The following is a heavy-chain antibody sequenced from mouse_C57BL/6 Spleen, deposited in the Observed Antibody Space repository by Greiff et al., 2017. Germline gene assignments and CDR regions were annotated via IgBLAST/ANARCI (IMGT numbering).Heavy chain of an antibody. J-gene: IGHJ4*01. CDR1: GYTFTSYW. V-gene: IGHV1-52*01. Sequence: QVQLQQPGAELVRPGSSVKLSCKASGYTFTSYWMHWVKQRPIQGLEWIGNIDPSDSETHYNQKFKDKATLTVAKSSSTAYMQLSSLTSEDSAVYYCARAYYSNLYYYAMDYWGQGTSVTVSS. D-gene: IGHD2-5*01. CDR3: ARAYYSNLYYYAMDY. CDR2: IDPSDSET.